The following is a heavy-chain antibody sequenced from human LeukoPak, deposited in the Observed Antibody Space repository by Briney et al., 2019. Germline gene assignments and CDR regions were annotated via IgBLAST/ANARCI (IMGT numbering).Heavy chain of an antibody. D-gene: IGHD2-15*01. Sequence: GGSLRLSCAASGFTFSQYWMSWVRQAPGKGLEWVANIKPDGSEKHYVDSVKGRFSISRDNTKNSLFLQISSLRGEDSAVYYCARDYGGPHYFDYWGQGTLVTVSS. V-gene: IGHV3-7*01. J-gene: IGHJ4*02. CDR3: ARDYGGPHYFDY. CDR2: IKPDGSEK. CDR1: GFTFSQYW.